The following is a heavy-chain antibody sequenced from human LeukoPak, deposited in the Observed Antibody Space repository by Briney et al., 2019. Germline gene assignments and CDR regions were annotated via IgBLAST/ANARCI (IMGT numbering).Heavy chain of an antibody. CDR3: ARVRAGYCTSTSCYTGMDV. Sequence: PGRSLRLSCAASGFTFSSYGMHWVRQAPGKGLEWVALISYDGSNEYYADSVRGRFTISRDNSKFTLYMQMNSLRAEGTAVYYCARVRAGYCTSTSCYTGMDVWGQGTTVTVSS. CDR1: GFTFSSYG. CDR2: ISYDGSNE. D-gene: IGHD2-2*01. V-gene: IGHV3-30*05. J-gene: IGHJ6*02.